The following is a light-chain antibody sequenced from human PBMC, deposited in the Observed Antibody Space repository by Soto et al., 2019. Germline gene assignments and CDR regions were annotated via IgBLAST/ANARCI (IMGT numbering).Light chain of an antibody. CDR3: QQYNKWPWT. CDR2: GAS. J-gene: IGKJ1*01. V-gene: IGKV3-15*01. Sequence: EIVLPQSPATLSLSPGERDTLYCRASQSVSSNLAWYQHKPGQAPRLLIYGASPRATGIPGRFSGSGSGTVFTLTISSLQSEDFGVYYCQQYNKWPWTFGRGTKVDIK. CDR1: QSVSSN.